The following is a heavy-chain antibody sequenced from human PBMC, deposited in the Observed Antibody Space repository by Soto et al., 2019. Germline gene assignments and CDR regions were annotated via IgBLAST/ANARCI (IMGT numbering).Heavy chain of an antibody. J-gene: IGHJ4*02. CDR1: GDSVTSNVW. Sequence: SETLSLTCAVSGDSVTSNVWWSWVRQPPGKGLEWIGEAYHNGLTDYSPSLKSRVTMSVDTSKNEFSLKLTSLTAADTAIYYCARNAAVPGESDRFDYWGQGTLVTVSS. D-gene: IGHD6-19*01. V-gene: IGHV4-4*02. CDR2: AYHNGLT. CDR3: ARNAAVPGESDRFDY.